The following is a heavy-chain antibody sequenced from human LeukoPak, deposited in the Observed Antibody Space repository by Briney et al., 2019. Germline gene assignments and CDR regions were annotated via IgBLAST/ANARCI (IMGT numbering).Heavy chain of an antibody. D-gene: IGHD3-3*01. CDR2: ISGSGGST. Sequence: GGSLRLSCAASGFTFSSYAMSWVRQAPGKGLEWVSAISGSGGSTYYADSVKGRFTISRDNSKNTLYLRMNSLRAEDTAVYYCAKGSRRITIFGVATNYFDYWGQGTLVTVSS. CDR3: AKGSRRITIFGVATNYFDY. J-gene: IGHJ4*02. CDR1: GFTFSSYA. V-gene: IGHV3-23*01.